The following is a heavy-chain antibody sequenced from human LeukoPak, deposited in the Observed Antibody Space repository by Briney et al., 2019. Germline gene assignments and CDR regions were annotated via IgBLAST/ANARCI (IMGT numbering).Heavy chain of an antibody. V-gene: IGHV3-30*02. D-gene: IGHD1-1*01. Sequence: PGGSLRLSCAASGFTFSSYGMHWVRQAPGKGLEWVAFIRYDGSNKYYADSVKGRFTISRDNSKNTLYLQMNSLRTEDTAMYYCAKDTDYSWNGLDYWGQGTLVTVSS. CDR1: GFTFSSYG. CDR3: AKDTDYSWNGLDY. J-gene: IGHJ4*02. CDR2: IRYDGSNK.